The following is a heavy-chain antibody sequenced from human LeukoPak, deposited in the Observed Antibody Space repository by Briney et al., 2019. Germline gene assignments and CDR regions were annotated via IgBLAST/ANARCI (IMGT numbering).Heavy chain of an antibody. J-gene: IGHJ3*02. CDR2: IYYSGST. V-gene: IGHV4-39*07. D-gene: IGHD3-9*01. CDR3: ARVYKGRYFDWSDAFDI. CDR1: GGSISSSSYY. Sequence: SETLSLTCTVSGGSISSSSYYWGWIRQPPGKGLEWIGSIYYSGSTYYNPSLKSRVTISVDTSKNQFSLKLSSVTAADTAVYYCARVYKGRYFDWSDAFDIWGQGTMVTVSS.